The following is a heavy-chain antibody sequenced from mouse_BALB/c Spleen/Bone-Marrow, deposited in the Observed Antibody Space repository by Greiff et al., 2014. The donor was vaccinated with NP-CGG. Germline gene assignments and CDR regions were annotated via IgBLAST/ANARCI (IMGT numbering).Heavy chain of an antibody. D-gene: IGHD3-1*01. CDR3: ARGGRMRATGFTY. J-gene: IGHJ3*01. CDR1: GYTFSSYW. CDR2: ILPGSGNS. Sequence: VKLMESGAELMKPGASVKISCKATGYTFSSYWIEWIKQRPGHGLEWIGEILPGSGNSYYNEKFTGKATFTADTSSNTAYMQRSSLASEDAAVYYCARGGRMRATGFTYWGQGTLVTVSA. V-gene: IGHV1-9*01.